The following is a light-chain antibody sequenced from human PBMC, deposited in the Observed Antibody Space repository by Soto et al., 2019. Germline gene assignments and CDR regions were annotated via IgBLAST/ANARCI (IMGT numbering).Light chain of an antibody. Sequence: QSVLTQPPSASGTPGQRVTISCSGGSSNIGRNPVNWYLQLPGTAPKLLIYTNNQLPSGVPDRVSASKSGTSASLTISGLQSEDEADYYCATWDDSLYGMVFGGGTKLTVL. J-gene: IGLJ2*01. CDR2: TNN. CDR1: SSNIGRNP. CDR3: ATWDDSLYGMV. V-gene: IGLV1-44*01.